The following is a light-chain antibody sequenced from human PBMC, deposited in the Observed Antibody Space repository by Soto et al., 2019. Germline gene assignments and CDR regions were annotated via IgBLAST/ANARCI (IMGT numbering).Light chain of an antibody. Sequence: DLQMTQSPSSLSASVGDRVTITCRASQSISSYLNWYHQKPGKAPKALIYDASSLHSGVPSRFSGSGSGTAFTLTISSLQPEDFATYYCQQSYSTPRTFGQGTKVEIK. CDR3: QQSYSTPRT. CDR1: QSISSY. CDR2: DAS. V-gene: IGKV1-39*01. J-gene: IGKJ1*01.